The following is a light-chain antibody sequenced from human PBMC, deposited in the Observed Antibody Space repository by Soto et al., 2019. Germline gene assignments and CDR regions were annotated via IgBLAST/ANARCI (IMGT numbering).Light chain of an antibody. CDR3: QQYNNWPQT. Sequence: EIVMTQSPDTLSVSPGERSTLSCRASQNVGSNLAWYHQKPGQAPRLLIYGAFTRATDVPARFSGSGSGTEFTLTISSLQSGDFAVYYCQQYNNWPQTVGQGTKVDIK. CDR2: GAF. CDR1: QNVGSN. J-gene: IGKJ1*01. V-gene: IGKV3-15*01.